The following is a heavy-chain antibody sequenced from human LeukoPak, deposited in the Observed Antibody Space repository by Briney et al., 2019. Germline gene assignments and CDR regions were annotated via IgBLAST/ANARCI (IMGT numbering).Heavy chain of an antibody. CDR1: GFNFVRYS. CDR3: ARTTYYYDSSGYAY. V-gene: IGHV3-48*04. J-gene: IGHJ4*02. D-gene: IGHD3-22*01. Sequence: GGSLRLSCAASGFNFVRYSMNWVRQAPGKGLEWVSYISSSSSSIYYADSVKGRFTISRDNAKNSLYLQMNSLRAEDMAVYYCARTTYYYDSSGYAYWGQGTLVTVPS. CDR2: ISSSSSSI.